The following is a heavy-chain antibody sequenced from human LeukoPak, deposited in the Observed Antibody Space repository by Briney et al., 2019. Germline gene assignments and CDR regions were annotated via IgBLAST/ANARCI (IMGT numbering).Heavy chain of an antibody. CDR2: ISSNGGST. CDR1: GFTFSSYA. Sequence: PGGSLRLSCAASGFTFSSYAMHWVRQAPGKGLEYVSAISSNGGSTYYANSVKGRFTISRDNSKNTLYLQMGSLRAEDMAVYYCARATMVRGVLDAFDIWGQGTMVTVSS. CDR3: ARATMVRGVLDAFDI. J-gene: IGHJ3*02. D-gene: IGHD3-10*01. V-gene: IGHV3-64*01.